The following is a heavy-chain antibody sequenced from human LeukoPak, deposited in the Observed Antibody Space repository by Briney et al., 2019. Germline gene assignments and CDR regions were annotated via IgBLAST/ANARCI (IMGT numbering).Heavy chain of an antibody. D-gene: IGHD4-17*01. V-gene: IGHV4-59*01. CDR3: ARDGGMTTLDY. CDR1: GGSISSYY. CDR2: IYYSGST. J-gene: IGHJ4*02. Sequence: PETLSLTCTVSGGSISSYYWSWIRQPPGKGLEWIGYIYYSGSTNYNPSLKSRVTISVDTSKNQFSLKLSSVTAADTAVYYCARDGGMTTLDYWGQGTLVTVSS.